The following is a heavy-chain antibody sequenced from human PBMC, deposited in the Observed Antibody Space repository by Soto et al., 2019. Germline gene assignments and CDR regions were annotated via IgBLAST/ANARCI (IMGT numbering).Heavy chain of an antibody. V-gene: IGHV1-18*01. CDR2: ISAYNGNT. J-gene: IGHJ6*02. D-gene: IGHD4-17*01. CDR3: ARDRGGDYGDYEADYYYYYGMDV. Sequence: PSVKVSCKASGYTFTSYGISWVRQAPGQGLEWMGWISAYNGNTNYAQKLQGRVTMTTDTSTSTAYMELRSLRSDDTAVYYCARDRGGDYGDYEADYYYYYGMDVWGQGTTVTVSS. CDR1: GYTFTSYG.